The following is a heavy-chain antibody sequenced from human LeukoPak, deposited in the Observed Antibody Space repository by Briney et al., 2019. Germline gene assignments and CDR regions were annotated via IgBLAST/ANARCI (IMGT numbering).Heavy chain of an antibody. CDR3: ARGYSGYDWGSFFY. CDR2: IHYSGST. J-gene: IGHJ4*02. V-gene: IGHV4-30-4*01. Sequence: PSQTLSLACSVSGGSISSGNSYWTWIRQPPGKGLEWIGYIHYSGSTYYNPSLKGRATISVDTSKNQFSLKLTSVTAADTAVYYCARGYSGYDWGSFFYWGQGTLVTVSS. CDR1: GGSISSGNSY. D-gene: IGHD5-12*01.